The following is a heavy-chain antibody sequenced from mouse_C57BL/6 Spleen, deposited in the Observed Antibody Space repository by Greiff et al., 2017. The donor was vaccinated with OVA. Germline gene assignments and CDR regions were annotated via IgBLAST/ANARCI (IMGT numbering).Heavy chain of an antibody. V-gene: IGHV3-6*01. J-gene: IGHJ1*03. CDR3: ASSGYDGYSYWYFDV. Sequence: EVKLMESGPGLVKPSQSLSLTCSVTGYSITSGYYWNWIRQFPGNKLEWMGYISYDGSNNYNPSLKNRISITRDTSKNQFFLKLNSVTTEDTATYYCASSGYDGYSYWYFDVWGTGTTVTVSS. CDR1: GYSITSGYY. CDR2: ISYDGSN. D-gene: IGHD2-3*01.